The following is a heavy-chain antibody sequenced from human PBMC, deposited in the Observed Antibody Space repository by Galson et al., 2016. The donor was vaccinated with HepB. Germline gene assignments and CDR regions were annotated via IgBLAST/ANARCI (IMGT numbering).Heavy chain of an antibody. CDR3: AKAPNPGTTLYPLDY. J-gene: IGHJ4*02. Sequence: LRLSCAASGFTFSHYGMHWVRQAPGKGLEWVAVISYDGSNKYSTESVKGRFTISRDNSKNTLFLQMNSLGVEDTAVYYCAKAPNPGTTLYPLDYWGQGSLVTVSS. CDR1: GFTFSHYG. V-gene: IGHV3-30*18. D-gene: IGHD1-7*01. CDR2: ISYDGSNK.